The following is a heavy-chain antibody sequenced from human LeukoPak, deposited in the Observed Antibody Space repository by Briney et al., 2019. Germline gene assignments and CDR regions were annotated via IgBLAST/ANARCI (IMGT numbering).Heavy chain of an antibody. Sequence: GGSLRLSCAASGFTFSSYGMHWVRQVPGKGLEWVAGISYDGSKKYYADSVKGRFTISRDNSKNTLYLQMNSLRAEDTAVYYCAKEPDSGWYEGLFDYWGQGTLVTVSS. D-gene: IGHD6-19*01. CDR1: GFTFSSYG. CDR3: AKEPDSGWYEGLFDY. CDR2: ISYDGSKK. V-gene: IGHV3-30*18. J-gene: IGHJ4*02.